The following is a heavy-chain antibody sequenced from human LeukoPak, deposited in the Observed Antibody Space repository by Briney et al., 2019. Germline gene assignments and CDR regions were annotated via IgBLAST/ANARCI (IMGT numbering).Heavy chain of an antibody. CDR3: ARAHYYDSSGLDF. J-gene: IGHJ4*02. V-gene: IGHV3-21*06. D-gene: IGHD3-22*01. Sequence: GGSLRLSCAASGFTFSSYTMNWVRQAPGKGLEWVSSISSSSSYIFYADSVKGRFTISRDNAKNSLYLQMNSLRAEDTAVYYCARAHYYDSSGLDFWGQGTLVTVSS. CDR2: ISSSSSYI. CDR1: GFTFSSYT.